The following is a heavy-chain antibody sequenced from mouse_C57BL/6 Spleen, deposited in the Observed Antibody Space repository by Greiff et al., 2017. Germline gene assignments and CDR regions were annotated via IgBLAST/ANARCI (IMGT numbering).Heavy chain of an antibody. D-gene: IGHD1-1*01. Sequence: EVQGVESGGGLVKPGGSLKLSCAASGFTFSDYGMHWVRQAPEKGLEWVAYISSGSSTISYADTVKGRFTISRDNAKNTLFLQMTSLRSEDTAMYYCARSSHTTRYFDYWGQGTTLTVSS. J-gene: IGHJ2*01. CDR2: ISSGSSTI. CDR3: ARSSHTTRYFDY. CDR1: GFTFSDYG. V-gene: IGHV5-17*01.